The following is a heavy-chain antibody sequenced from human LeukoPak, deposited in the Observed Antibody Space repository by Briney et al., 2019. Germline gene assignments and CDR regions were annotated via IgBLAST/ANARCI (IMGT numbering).Heavy chain of an antibody. V-gene: IGHV3-64*01. J-gene: IGHJ6*03. CDR3: ARQGVPAPYYYYMDV. CDR1: GFTFSSYA. D-gene: IGHD3-16*01. CDR2: ISSNGGST. Sequence: PGGSLRLSCAASGFTFSSYAMHWARQAPGKGLEYVSAISSNGGSTYYANSVKGRFTISRDNSKNTLYLQMGSLRAEDVAVYYCARQGVPAPYYYYMDVWGKGTTATVSS.